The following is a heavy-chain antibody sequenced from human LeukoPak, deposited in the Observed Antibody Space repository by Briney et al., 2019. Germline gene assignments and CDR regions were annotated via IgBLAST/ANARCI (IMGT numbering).Heavy chain of an antibody. CDR2: INPNSGGT. D-gene: IGHD2-8*01. Sequence: GASVKVSCKASGYTFTGYYMHWVRQAPGQGLEWMGWINPNSGGTNYAQKFQGRVTMTRDTSISTAYMELSRLRSDGTAVYYCARDRVVLMVYARPDYMDVWGKGTTVTVSS. J-gene: IGHJ6*03. V-gene: IGHV1-2*02. CDR3: ARDRVVLMVYARPDYMDV. CDR1: GYTFTGYY.